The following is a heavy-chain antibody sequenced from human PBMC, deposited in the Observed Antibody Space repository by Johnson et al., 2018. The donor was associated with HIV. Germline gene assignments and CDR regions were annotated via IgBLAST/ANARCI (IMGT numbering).Heavy chain of an antibody. D-gene: IGHD1-26*01. J-gene: IGHJ3*02. CDR1: GFTFSSYG. V-gene: IGHV3-33*01. Sequence: QVQLVESGGGVVQPGGSLRLSCAASGFTFSSYGMHWVRQAPGKGLEWVAVIWYDGSNKYYADSVKGRFTISRDNSKNTLYLQMNSLKTEDTAVYYCTRVREYSGSLGAFDIWGQGTMVTVSS. CDR3: TRVREYSGSLGAFDI. CDR2: IWYDGSNK.